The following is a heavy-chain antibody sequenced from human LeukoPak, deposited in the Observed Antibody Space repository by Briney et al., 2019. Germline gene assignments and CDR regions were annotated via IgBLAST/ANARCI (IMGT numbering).Heavy chain of an antibody. D-gene: IGHD6-13*01. CDR3: AKEVAAAGSFYYYYYGMDV. Sequence: GGSLRLSCAASGFTFSSYGMHWVRQAPGKGLEWVAVISYDGSNKYYADSVKGRFTISRDNSKNTLYLQMNSLRAEDTAVYYCAKEVAAAGSFYYYYYGMDVWGKGTTVTVSS. CDR2: ISYDGSNK. J-gene: IGHJ6*04. V-gene: IGHV3-30*18. CDR1: GFTFSSYG.